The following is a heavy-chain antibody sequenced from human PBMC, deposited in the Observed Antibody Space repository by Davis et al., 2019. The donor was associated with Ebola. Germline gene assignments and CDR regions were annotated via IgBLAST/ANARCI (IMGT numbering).Heavy chain of an antibody. CDR3: ARDLGGITMVRGVNDY. V-gene: IGHV1-18*04. CDR1: GYTFTSYG. J-gene: IGHJ4*02. CDR2: ISAYNGNT. D-gene: IGHD3-10*01. Sequence: ASVQVSCKASGYTFTSYGISWVRYAPGQGLEWMGWISAYNGNTNYAQKLQGRVTMTTDTSTSTAYMELRSLRSDDTAVYYCARDLGGITMVRGVNDYWGQGTLVTVSS.